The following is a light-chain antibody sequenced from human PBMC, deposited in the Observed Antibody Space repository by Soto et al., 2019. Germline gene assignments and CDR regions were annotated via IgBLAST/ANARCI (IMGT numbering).Light chain of an antibody. CDR2: GAS. Sequence: EMVMTQSPATLSLSPGERAIVSCRATQSLSSDLAWYQQRPGQAPRLLIFGASTRATGIPARFSGSGSGTEFTLTVSSLQSEDFAIYYCQQYNNLPPTFGQGTKLEIK. CDR3: QQYNNLPPT. CDR1: QSLSSD. J-gene: IGKJ2*01. V-gene: IGKV3-15*01.